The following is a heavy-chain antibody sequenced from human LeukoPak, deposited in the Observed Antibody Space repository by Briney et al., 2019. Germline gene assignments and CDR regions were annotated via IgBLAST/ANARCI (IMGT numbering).Heavy chain of an antibody. CDR3: AREIYCSGGSCGDAFDI. CDR2: ISYDGSNK. Sequence: PGGSLRLSCAASGFTFSSYAMHWVRQAPGKGLEWVAVISYDGSNKYYADSVKGRFTISRDNSKNTLYLQMNSLRAEDTAVYYCAREIYCSGGSCGDAFDIWGQGTMVTVSS. D-gene: IGHD2-15*01. CDR1: GFTFSSYA. J-gene: IGHJ3*02. V-gene: IGHV3-30-3*01.